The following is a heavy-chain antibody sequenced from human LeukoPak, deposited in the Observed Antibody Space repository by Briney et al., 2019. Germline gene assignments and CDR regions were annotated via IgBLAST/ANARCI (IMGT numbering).Heavy chain of an antibody. J-gene: IGHJ2*01. V-gene: IGHV4-59*01. D-gene: IGHD6-13*01. Sequence: SETLSLTCTVSGGSISSYYWSWIRQPPGKGLEWIGYIYCSGSTNYNPSLKSRVTISVDTSKNQFSLKLSSVTAADTAVYYCARVHSSSFSPNWYFDLWGRGTLVTVSS. CDR2: IYCSGST. CDR3: ARVHSSSFSPNWYFDL. CDR1: GGSISSYY.